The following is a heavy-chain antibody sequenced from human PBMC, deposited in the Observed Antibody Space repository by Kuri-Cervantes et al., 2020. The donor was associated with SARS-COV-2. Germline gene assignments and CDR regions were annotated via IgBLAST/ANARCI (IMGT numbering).Heavy chain of an antibody. J-gene: IGHJ4*02. CDR2: ISSSSSYI. CDR3: ARVAWYYYDSSGYPPFDY. V-gene: IGHV3-21*01. CDR1: GFTFSSYA. D-gene: IGHD3-22*01. Sequence: GESLKISCAASGFTFSSYAMSWVRQAPGKGLEWVSSISSSSSYIYYADSVKGRFTISRDNAKNSLYLQMNSLRAVDTAVYYCARVAWYYYDSSGYPPFDYWGQGTLVTVSS.